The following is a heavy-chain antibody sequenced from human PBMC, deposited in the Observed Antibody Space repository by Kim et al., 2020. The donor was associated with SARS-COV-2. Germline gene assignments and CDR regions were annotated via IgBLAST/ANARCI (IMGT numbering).Heavy chain of an antibody. V-gene: IGHV1-2*02. CDR3: ARVHGPYGDYEGEVYFDY. J-gene: IGHJ4*02. CDR2: INPNSGGT. CDR1: GYTFTGYY. Sequence: ASVKVSCKASGYTFTGYYMHWVRQAPGQGLEWMGWINPNSGGTNYAQKFQGRVTMTRDTSISTAYMELSRLRSDDTAVYYCARVHGPYGDYEGEVYFDYWGQGTLVTVSS. D-gene: IGHD4-17*01.